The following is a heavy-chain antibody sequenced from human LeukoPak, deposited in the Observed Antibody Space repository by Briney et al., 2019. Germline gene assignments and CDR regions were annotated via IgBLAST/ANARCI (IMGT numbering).Heavy chain of an antibody. CDR3: AVSYGDYGTLGY. CDR2: ISAHNGNT. CDR1: GYTFTSYG. Sequence: ASVKVSCKASGYTFTSYGISWVRQAPGQGLEWMGWISAHNGNTNYAQKLQGRVTMTTDTSTSTAYMELRSLRSDDTAVYYCAVSYGDYGTLGYWGQGTLVTVSS. V-gene: IGHV1-18*01. J-gene: IGHJ4*02. D-gene: IGHD4-17*01.